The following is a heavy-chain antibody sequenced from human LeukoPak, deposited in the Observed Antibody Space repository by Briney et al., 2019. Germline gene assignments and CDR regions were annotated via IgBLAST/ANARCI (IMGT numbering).Heavy chain of an antibody. CDR2: IWYDGSNK. Sequence: GRSLRLSCAASGFTFSSCGMHWVRQAPGKGLEWVAVIWYDGSNKYYADSVKGRFTISRDNSKNTLYLQMNSLRAEDTAVYYCARDRQLRYFDWLPHPGPGHDAFDIWGQGTMVTVSS. J-gene: IGHJ3*02. CDR1: GFTFSSCG. D-gene: IGHD3-9*01. V-gene: IGHV3-33*01. CDR3: ARDRQLRYFDWLPHPGPGHDAFDI.